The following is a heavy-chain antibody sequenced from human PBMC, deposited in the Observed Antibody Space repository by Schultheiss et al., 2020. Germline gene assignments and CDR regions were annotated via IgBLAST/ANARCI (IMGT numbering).Heavy chain of an antibody. D-gene: IGHD4-17*01. CDR2: ISVSTGAT. V-gene: IGHV3-21*04. CDR3: ARGGDYHAFDI. Sequence: GGSLRLSCAASGFTFSSYSMSWVRQAPGKGLEWVSTISVSTGATYYADSVKGRFTTSRDNAKNTVYLQMNSLRAEDTAVYYCARGGDYHAFDIWGQGTMVTVSS. J-gene: IGHJ3*02. CDR1: GFTFSSYS.